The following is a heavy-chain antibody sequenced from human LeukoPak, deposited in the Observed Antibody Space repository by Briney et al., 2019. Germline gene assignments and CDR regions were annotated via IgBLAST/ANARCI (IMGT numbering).Heavy chain of an antibody. V-gene: IGHV4-59*01. CDR2: MYYSGTT. CDR1: GGSINNYY. Sequence: SETLSLTCTVSGGSINNYYWSWIRQPPGKGLEWIGYMYYSGTTKYNPSLKSRVTISLDTSKHQFSLKLTPVTTADTAVYYCATHTTSYGEDYWGQGALVTVSS. D-gene: IGHD4/OR15-4a*01. J-gene: IGHJ4*02. CDR3: ATHTTSYGEDY.